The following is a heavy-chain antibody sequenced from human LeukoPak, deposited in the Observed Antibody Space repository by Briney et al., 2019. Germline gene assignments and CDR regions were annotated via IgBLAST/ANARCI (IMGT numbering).Heavy chain of an antibody. V-gene: IGHV3-13*01. CDR1: GFTFSSYD. CDR3: ARGPSSWSYYYYYGMDV. J-gene: IGHJ6*02. CDR2: IGTAGDT. D-gene: IGHD6-13*01. Sequence: GGSLRPSCAASGFTFSSYDMHWVRQATGKGLEWVSAIGTAGDTYYPGSVKGRFTISRENAKNSLYLQMNSLRAGDTAVYYCARGPSSWSYYYYYGMDVWGQGTTVTVSS.